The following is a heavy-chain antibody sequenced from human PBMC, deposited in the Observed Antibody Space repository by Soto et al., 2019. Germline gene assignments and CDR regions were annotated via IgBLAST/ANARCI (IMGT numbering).Heavy chain of an antibody. D-gene: IGHD1-26*01. CDR2: IYYSGST. Sequence: QVQLQESGPGLVKPSETLSLTCTVSGDSIRSYYWSWIRQPPGRGLEWIGYIYYSGSTEYNPSLRGRVTTSVDTSKNQFSLKLSSVTAADTAVYYCARVSDQEATDWYFDLWGRGTLVTVSS. CDR1: GDSIRSYY. V-gene: IGHV4-59*01. CDR3: ARVSDQEATDWYFDL. J-gene: IGHJ2*01.